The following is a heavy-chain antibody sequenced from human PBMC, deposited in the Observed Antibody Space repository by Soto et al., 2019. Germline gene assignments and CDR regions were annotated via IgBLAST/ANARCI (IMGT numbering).Heavy chain of an antibody. D-gene: IGHD4-17*01. V-gene: IGHV3-21*01. Sequence: EVQLVESGGGLVKPGGSLRLSCAASGFTFSSYSMNWVRQAPGKGLEWVSSISSSSSYIYYADSVKGRFTISSDNAKNSLSRQMNSLTAEVTAVYDGAGGGVYGEREVDPWGRGTLFTVAS. CDR3: AGGGVYGEREVDP. CDR2: ISSSSSYI. J-gene: IGHJ5*02. CDR1: GFTFSSYS.